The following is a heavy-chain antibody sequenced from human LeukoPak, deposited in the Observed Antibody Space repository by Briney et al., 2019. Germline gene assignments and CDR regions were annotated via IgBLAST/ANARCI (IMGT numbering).Heavy chain of an antibody. CDR1: GFSLSSGSYY. J-gene: IGHJ5*02. V-gene: IGHV4-61*01. Sequence: SETLSLTCTVSGFSLSSGSYYWRWFPQPPGKGLEWIVKIYYNGSTKYNPALKSRHTISVDTSKKQFPLKLSSVTAADTAVYYCARLIPYDRTAHNWFDRWGEGTLVTVPS. CDR3: ARLIPYDRTAHNWFDR. D-gene: IGHD3-9*01. CDR2: IYYNGST.